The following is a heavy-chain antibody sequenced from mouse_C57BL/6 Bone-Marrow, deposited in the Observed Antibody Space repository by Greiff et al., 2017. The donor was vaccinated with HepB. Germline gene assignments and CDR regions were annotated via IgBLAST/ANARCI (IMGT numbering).Heavy chain of an antibody. D-gene: IGHD2-1*01. CDR3: ARIYGNYPMDY. V-gene: IGHV1-7*01. J-gene: IGHJ4*01. Sequence: VQLQQSGAELAKPGASVKLSCKASGYTFTSYWMHWVKQRPGQGLEWIGYINPSSGYTKYNQKFKEKAILTADKSSSTAYMQLSSLTYEDSAVYYCARIYGNYPMDYWGQGTSVTVSS. CDR2: INPSSGYT. CDR1: GYTFTSYW.